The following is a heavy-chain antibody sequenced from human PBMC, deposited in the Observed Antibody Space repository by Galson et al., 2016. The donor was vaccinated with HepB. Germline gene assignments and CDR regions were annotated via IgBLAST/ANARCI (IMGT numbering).Heavy chain of an antibody. V-gene: IGHV3-7*04. CDR2: IKDDGSDK. J-gene: IGHJ5*02. Sequence: SLRLSCAASGFTFSTYWMSWVRQAPGKGLEWVANIKDDGSDKYYVDSVKGRFTISRDSAKNSLHLQMNSLRAEDTAVYYCARDVLWFGTFSWFDPWGQGTLVSVSS. D-gene: IGHD3-10*01. CDR1: GFTFSTYW. CDR3: ARDVLWFGTFSWFDP.